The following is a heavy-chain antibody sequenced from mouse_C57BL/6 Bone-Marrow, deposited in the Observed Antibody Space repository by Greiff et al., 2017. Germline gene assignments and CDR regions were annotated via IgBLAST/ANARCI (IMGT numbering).Heavy chain of an antibody. V-gene: IGHV5-17*01. J-gene: IGHJ3*01. CDR1: GFTFSDYG. CDR3: ARDNYYGSGAY. Sequence: EVMLVESGGGLVKPGGSLKLSCAASGFTFSDYGMHWVRQAPEKGLEWVAYISSGSSTIYYADTVKGRFTISSDNAKNTLFLQMTSLRSEDTAMYYCARDNYYGSGAYWGQGTLVTVSA. D-gene: IGHD1-1*01. CDR2: ISSGSSTI.